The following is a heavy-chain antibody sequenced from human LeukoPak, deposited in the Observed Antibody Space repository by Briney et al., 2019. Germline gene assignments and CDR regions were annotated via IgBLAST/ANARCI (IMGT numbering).Heavy chain of an antibody. Sequence: SETLSLTCTVSGGSISRYYWSWVRQPPGKGLEYIGNIYYSGSTNYNPSPKSRVTISLDTSRSQFSLKLTSVTAADTAVYYCARELYNWNGRRHAIDIWGQGTMVTVSS. CDR3: ARELYNWNGRRHAIDI. D-gene: IGHD1-20*01. J-gene: IGHJ3*02. CDR2: IYYSGST. V-gene: IGHV4-59*01. CDR1: GGSISRYY.